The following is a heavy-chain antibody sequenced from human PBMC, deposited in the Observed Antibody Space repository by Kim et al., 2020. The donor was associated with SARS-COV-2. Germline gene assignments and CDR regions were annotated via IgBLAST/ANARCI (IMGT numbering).Heavy chain of an antibody. V-gene: IGHV3-53*01. D-gene: IGHD1-1*01. CDR3: ARERGGLEKEAGWFDP. Sequence: GGSLRLSCAASGFTVSSNYMSWVRQAPGKGLEWVSVIYSGGSTYYADSVKGRFTISRDNSKNTLYLQMNSLRAEDTAVYYCARERGGLEKEAGWFDPWGQGTLVTVSS. CDR1: GFTVSSNY. J-gene: IGHJ5*02. CDR2: IYSGGST.